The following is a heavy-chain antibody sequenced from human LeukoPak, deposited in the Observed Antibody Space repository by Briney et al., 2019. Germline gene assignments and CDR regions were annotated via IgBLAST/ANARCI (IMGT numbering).Heavy chain of an antibody. J-gene: IGHJ4*02. D-gene: IGHD3-10*01. CDR3: SRDPSMGELWD. V-gene: IGHV3-30*04. CDR2: ISKDATNK. Sequence: PGGSLRLSCAASGLSFDSYVMRWVRQAPGKGLEWVAVISKDATNKLYAVSVKGGFTISRDNYQNTLYLQMNSLRTEDTAIYYCSRDPSMGELWDWGQGTLVTVSS. CDR1: GLSFDSYV.